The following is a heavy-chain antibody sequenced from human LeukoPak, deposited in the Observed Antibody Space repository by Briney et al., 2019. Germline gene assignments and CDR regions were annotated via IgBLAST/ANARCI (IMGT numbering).Heavy chain of an antibody. CDR3: ARGRRGGGYGYGFDAFDI. D-gene: IGHD5-18*01. Sequence: GGSQRLSCAASGYFFRGYSMNWVPDSPRKGLECVSFISTGNSSIYAGSVRGRFTISRDNAKNSLYLQMNGLRDEYTAVYYCARGRRGGGYGYGFDAFDIWGQGTMVTVSS. CDR1: GYFFRGYS. V-gene: IGHV3-48*02. CDR2: ISTGNSS. J-gene: IGHJ3*02.